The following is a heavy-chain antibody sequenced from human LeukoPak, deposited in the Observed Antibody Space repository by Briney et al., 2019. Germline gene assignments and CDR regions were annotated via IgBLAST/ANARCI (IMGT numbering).Heavy chain of an antibody. J-gene: IGHJ6*03. CDR3: AREVGGYFARGNYMDV. Sequence: GGSLRLSCTASGFTFSSCGMSWVRQAPGKGLEWVSYISSSSSTIYYADPVKGRFTISRDNAKNSLYLQMTSLRAEDTAVYYCAREVGGYFARGNYMDVWGKGTTVTVSS. CDR2: ISSSSSTI. D-gene: IGHD3-9*01. CDR1: GFTFSSCG. V-gene: IGHV3-48*01.